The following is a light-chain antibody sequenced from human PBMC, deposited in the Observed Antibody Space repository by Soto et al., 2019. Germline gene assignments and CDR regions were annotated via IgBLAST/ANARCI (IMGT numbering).Light chain of an antibody. CDR3: QQYNSYSAT. Sequence: DIQITQSPFSLFASVGGRVTITCRASQSISTYLNWYQQKPGKAPNLLIFAASTLQSGVPSRFSGSGSGTDFTLTIRSLQPEDFATYYCQQYNSYSATFGQGTKVDIK. CDR2: AAS. CDR1: QSISTY. J-gene: IGKJ1*01. V-gene: IGKV1-39*01.